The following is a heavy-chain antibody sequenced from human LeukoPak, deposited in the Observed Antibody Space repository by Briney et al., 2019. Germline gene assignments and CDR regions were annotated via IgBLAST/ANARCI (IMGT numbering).Heavy chain of an antibody. V-gene: IGHV4-34*01. CDR1: GGSFSGYY. CDR2: INHSGST. J-gene: IGHJ5*02. CDR3: ARALRILRWGGLSWPQTFDP. Sequence: NPSETLSLTCAVYGGSFSGYYWSWIRQPPGKGLEWIGEINHSGSTNYNPSLKSRVTISVDTSKNQFSLKLSSVTAADTAVYYCARALRILRWGGLSWPQTFDPWGQGTLVTVSS. D-gene: IGHD3-16*02.